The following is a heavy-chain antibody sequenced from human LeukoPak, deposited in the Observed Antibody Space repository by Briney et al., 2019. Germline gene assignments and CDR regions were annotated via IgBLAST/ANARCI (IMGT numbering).Heavy chain of an antibody. CDR3: ARGATGKAFDI. CDR1: GYSISSGYY. D-gene: IGHD5-12*01. Sequence: SETLSLTCTVSGYSISSGYYWGWIRQPPGKGLEWIGSIYHSGSTCYNPSLKSRVTISVDTSKNQFSLKLSSVTAADTAVYYCARGATGKAFDIWGQGTMVTVSS. CDR2: IYHSGST. J-gene: IGHJ3*02. V-gene: IGHV4-38-2*02.